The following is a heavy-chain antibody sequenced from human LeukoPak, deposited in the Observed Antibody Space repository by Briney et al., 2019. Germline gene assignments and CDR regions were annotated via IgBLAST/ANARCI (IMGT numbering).Heavy chain of an antibody. D-gene: IGHD2-2*01. V-gene: IGHV4-39*01. Sequence: SHSLSLTCTVSGPSISSSSYYSGRIREPPWKGLEWFRNIYYSGTTFYTPSPKTRVTISIETTRNQFSLTSSSVTAADTAVYYCARRRGSTPNLFNPWGQGTLVTVSS. CDR3: ARRRGSTPNLFNP. CDR2: IYYSGTT. CDR1: GPSISSSSYY. J-gene: IGHJ5*02.